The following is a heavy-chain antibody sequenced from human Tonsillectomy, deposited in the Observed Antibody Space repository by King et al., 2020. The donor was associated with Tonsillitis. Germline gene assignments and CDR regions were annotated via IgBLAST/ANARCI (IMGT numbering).Heavy chain of an antibody. D-gene: IGHD5-18*01. CDR3: ARHRNYGYFRWFDP. V-gene: IGHV4-39*01. CDR1: DDSINSSGYY. CDR2: IHYSGST. J-gene: IGHJ5*02. Sequence: QMQLQESGPGLVKPSETLSLTCTVSDDSINSSGYYWAWIRQPPGKGLEWIGNIHYSGSTYYNSSLKSRVSISVDTSKNQFSLKVRSVTATDTAVYYCARHRNYGYFRWFDPWGQGTLVTVSS.